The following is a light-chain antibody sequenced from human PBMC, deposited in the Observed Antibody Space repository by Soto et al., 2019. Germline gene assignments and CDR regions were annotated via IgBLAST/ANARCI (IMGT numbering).Light chain of an antibody. CDR3: QKYNSALT. Sequence: DIQITHSAASVSASVLYRITITCRASQDISNYLAWYQQKPGKVPNLLIYSASTLQSGVPSRFSGSGSGTDFTLTISSLQPEDVATYFCQKYNSALTFGQGTRLENK. V-gene: IGKV1-27*01. CDR2: SAS. CDR1: QDISNY. J-gene: IGKJ5*01.